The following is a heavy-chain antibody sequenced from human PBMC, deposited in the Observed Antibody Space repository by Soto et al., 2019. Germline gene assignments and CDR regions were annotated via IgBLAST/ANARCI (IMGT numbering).Heavy chain of an antibody. J-gene: IGHJ5*02. D-gene: IGHD3-10*01. CDR1: AFTFRSYS. CDR3: AISISRRGPHPNWFDP. V-gene: IGHV3-48*01. CDR2: ISSSSSTI. Sequence: GGSLRLSCAASAFTFRSYSMNWVRQAPGKGLEWVSYISSSSSTIYYADSVKGRFTISRDNAKNSLYLQMNSLRAEDTAVYYCAISISRRGPHPNWFDPWGQGTLVTGSS.